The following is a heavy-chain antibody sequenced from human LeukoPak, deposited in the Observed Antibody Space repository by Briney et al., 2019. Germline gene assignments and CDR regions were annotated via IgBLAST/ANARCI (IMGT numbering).Heavy chain of an antibody. CDR2: ISGSGGST. J-gene: IGHJ4*02. Sequence: HPGGSLRLSYAASGFTFSNYAMSWVRQAPGKGLEWVSGISGSGGSTYYADSVKGRFTISRDNSKNTLYLQMNSLTDEDTAVYYCAKKWGVGTTTLDYFDYWGQGTLVTVSS. D-gene: IGHD1-26*01. CDR3: AKKWGVGTTTLDYFDY. V-gene: IGHV3-23*01. CDR1: GFTFSNYA.